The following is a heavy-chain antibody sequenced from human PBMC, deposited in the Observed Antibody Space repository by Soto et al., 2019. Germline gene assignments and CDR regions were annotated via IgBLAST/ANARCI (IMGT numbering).Heavy chain of an antibody. CDR2: IGGTGSRE. D-gene: IGHD5-12*01. CDR1: GLTFSGLGMKFSSYG. V-gene: IGHV3-33*01. Sequence: QVQRLEPGGGVVQPGGSLRLSCVESGLTFSGLGMKFSSYGMEWVRQAPGKGLEWVALIGGTGSREEYADSVKGRFTIYRDNSKNTVYLQMISLRVENTGVYYFARSRMTYSEYEPSRDWGRGTLVTVSS. CDR3: ARSRMTYSEYEPSRD. J-gene: IGHJ4*02.